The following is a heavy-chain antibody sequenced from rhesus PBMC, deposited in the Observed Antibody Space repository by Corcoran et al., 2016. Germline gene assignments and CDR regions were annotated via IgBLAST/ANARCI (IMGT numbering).Heavy chain of an antibody. CDR3: ARDRAIAVADY. CDR2: ITYSGST. V-gene: IGHV4-122*02. CDR1: GYSISSCYY. J-gene: IGHJ4*01. Sequence: QVQLQESGPGLVKPSETLSLTCAVSGYSISSCYYWRLIRQPPGKGLEWIGYITYSGSTSYNPSLKSRVTISRDTSKNQFSLKLSSVTAADTAVYYCARDRAIAVADYWGQGVLVTVSS. D-gene: IGHD6-37*01.